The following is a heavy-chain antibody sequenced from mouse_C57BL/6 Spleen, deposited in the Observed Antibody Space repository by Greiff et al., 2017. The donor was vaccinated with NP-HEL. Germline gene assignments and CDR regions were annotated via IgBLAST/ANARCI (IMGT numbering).Heavy chain of an antibody. CDR3: ARDYGSSWGFAY. CDR2: FHPNSGST. Sequence: QVQLQQPGAELVKPGASVKLSCKASGYTFTSYWMHWVKQRPGQGLEWIGMFHPNSGSTNYNEKFKSKATLTVDKSSSTAYMQLSSLTSEDSAVYYCARDYGSSWGFAYWGQGTLVTVSA. V-gene: IGHV1-64*01. CDR1: GYTFTSYW. J-gene: IGHJ3*01. D-gene: IGHD1-1*01.